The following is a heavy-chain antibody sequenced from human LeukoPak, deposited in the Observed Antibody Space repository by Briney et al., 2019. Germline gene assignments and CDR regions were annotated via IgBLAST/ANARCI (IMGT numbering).Heavy chain of an antibody. CDR3: ARDLTVRYSGAAY. CDR1: GGTFSSYA. J-gene: IGHJ4*02. D-gene: IGHD1-14*01. CDR2: IIPILGIA. Sequence: SVKVSCKASGGTFSSYAISWVRQAPGQGLEWMGRIIPILGIANYAQKFQGRVTITADKSTSTAYMELSSLRSEDTAVYYCARDLTVRYSGAAYWGQGTLVTVSS. V-gene: IGHV1-69*04.